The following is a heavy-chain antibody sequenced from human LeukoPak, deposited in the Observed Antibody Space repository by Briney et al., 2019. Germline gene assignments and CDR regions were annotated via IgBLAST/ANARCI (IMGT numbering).Heavy chain of an antibody. D-gene: IGHD1-26*01. J-gene: IGHJ4*02. V-gene: IGHV3-20*04. CDR3: ARSDLYSGSYYFDY. Sequence: GGALRLSCAASGFTFDDFGMNWVRQAPGKGLEWVSGINWNGGSKGYADSVKGRFTISRDNAKNSLYLKMNSLRAEDMALYSCARSDLYSGSYYFDYWGQGTLVTVSP. CDR1: GFTFDDFG. CDR2: INWNGGSK.